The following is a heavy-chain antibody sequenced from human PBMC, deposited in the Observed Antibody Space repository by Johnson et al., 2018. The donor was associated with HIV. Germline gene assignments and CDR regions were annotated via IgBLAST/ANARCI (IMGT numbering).Heavy chain of an antibody. J-gene: IGHJ3*02. CDR1: GFTFSSYA. CDR3: ARDLAYNSRWTGAFDI. D-gene: IGHD6-13*01. V-gene: IGHV3-30-3*01. Sequence: QVQLVESGGGVVQPGRSLRLSCAASGFTFSSYAMHWVRQAPGKGLEWVALVSYDGRNQYYADSVKGRFTISRDNSKNTLYLQMNSLRAEDTAVYYCARDLAYNSRWTGAFDIWGQGTMVTVSS. CDR2: VSYDGRNQ.